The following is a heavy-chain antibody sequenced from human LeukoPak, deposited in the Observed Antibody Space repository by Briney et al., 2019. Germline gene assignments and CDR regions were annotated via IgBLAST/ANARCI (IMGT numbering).Heavy chain of an antibody. Sequence: GESLKISCKGSGYTFTNYWIGWVRQLPGKGLEWMGVIYPGDSDTRYSPSFQGQVTISADKSINTAYLQCSSLKASDTAMYYCARLGCSSSSCLAYPRYYYYHMDVWGKGTTVTVSS. J-gene: IGHJ6*03. CDR3: ARLGCSSSSCLAYPRYYYYHMDV. CDR2: IYPGDSDT. V-gene: IGHV5-51*01. D-gene: IGHD2-2*01. CDR1: GYTFTNYW.